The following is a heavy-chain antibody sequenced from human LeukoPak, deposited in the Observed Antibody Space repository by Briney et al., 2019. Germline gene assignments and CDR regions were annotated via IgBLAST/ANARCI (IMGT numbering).Heavy chain of an antibody. V-gene: IGHV3-33*08. Sequence: GGSLRLSCEAAGFTFSSYGMHWVRQAPGKGLEWVEVIWYDGSNKYYADSVKGRFTISRDNSKNTLYLQMNSLRAEDTAVYYCARRGANYYESSGYPLDYWGQGTLVTVSS. D-gene: IGHD3-22*01. CDR2: IWYDGSNK. CDR1: GFTFSSYG. CDR3: ARRGANYYESSGYPLDY. J-gene: IGHJ4*02.